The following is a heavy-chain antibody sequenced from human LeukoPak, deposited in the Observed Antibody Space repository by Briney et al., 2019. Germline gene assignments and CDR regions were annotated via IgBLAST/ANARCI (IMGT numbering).Heavy chain of an antibody. D-gene: IGHD3-22*01. J-gene: IGHJ3*02. CDR3: SSAIGWDYYNSSDPNDAFDI. V-gene: IGHV4-59*01. CDR1: GGSISSYC. CDR2: IYYSGST. Sequence: PSETLSLTCTVSGGSISSYCWSWIRQPPGKGLEWIGYIYYSGSTNYNPSLKSRATISVDTSKNQFSLKLSSVTAADTAVYYCSSAIGWDYYNSSDPNDAFDIWGQGTMVTVSS.